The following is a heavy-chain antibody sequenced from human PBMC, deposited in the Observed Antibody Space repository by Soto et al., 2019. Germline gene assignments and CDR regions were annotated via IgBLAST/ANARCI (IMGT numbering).Heavy chain of an antibody. J-gene: IGHJ6*03. Sequence: SETLSLTCTVSGGSISSSSNHWGWIRQPPGKGLEWIGYIYYSGSTNYNPSLKSRVTISVDTPKNQFSLKLSSVTAADTAVYYCARREDSYDFWSGYNYYMDVWGKGTTVTVSS. CDR3: ARREDSYDFWSGYNYYMDV. V-gene: IGHV4-61*05. CDR1: GGSISSSSNH. CDR2: IYYSGST. D-gene: IGHD3-3*01.